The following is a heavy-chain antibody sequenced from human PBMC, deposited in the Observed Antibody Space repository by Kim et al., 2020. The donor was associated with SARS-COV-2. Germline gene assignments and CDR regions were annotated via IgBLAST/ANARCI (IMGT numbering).Heavy chain of an antibody. V-gene: IGHV3-30*18. CDR2: ISYDGSNK. D-gene: IGHD6-13*01. CDR1: GFTFSSYG. Sequence: GGSLRLSCAASGFTFSSYGMHWVRQAPGKGLEWVAVISYDGSNKYYADSVKGRFTISRDNSKNTLYLQMNSLRAEDTAVYYCAKSVRSSSWYYYYYGMDVWGQGTTVTVSS. CDR3: AKSVRSSSWYYYYYGMDV. J-gene: IGHJ6*02.